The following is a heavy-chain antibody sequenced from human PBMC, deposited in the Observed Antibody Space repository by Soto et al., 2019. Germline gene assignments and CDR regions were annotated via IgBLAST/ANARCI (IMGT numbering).Heavy chain of an antibody. Sequence: EVQLVESGGGLVQPGGSLKLSCAASGFTFSGSAMHWVRQASGKGLEWVGRVRSKPNNYATSYAASVKGRFTISRDESKNTAYLQMNSLKTEDTALYYCTSTWGRVATNAEATRTYDYWGQGTLVTVSS. CDR3: TSTWGRVATNAEATRTYDY. J-gene: IGHJ4*02. D-gene: IGHD5-12*01. V-gene: IGHV3-73*01. CDR2: VRSKPNNYAT. CDR1: GFTFSGSA.